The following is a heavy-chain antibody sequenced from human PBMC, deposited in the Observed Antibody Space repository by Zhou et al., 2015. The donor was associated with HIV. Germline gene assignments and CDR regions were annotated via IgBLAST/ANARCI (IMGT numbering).Heavy chain of an antibody. V-gene: IGHV3-23*04. J-gene: IGHJ4*02. CDR3: TKDLAD. Sequence: VQLVESGGGVVQPGRSLRLSCAASGFTFNTYGMHWVRQAPGKGLEWVSVISANGAKTYYAESVKGRFTISRDNSKKTMFLQMNSLRVEDTAVYYCTKDLADWGQGTLVTVSS. CDR2: ISANGAKT. CDR1: GFTFNTYG.